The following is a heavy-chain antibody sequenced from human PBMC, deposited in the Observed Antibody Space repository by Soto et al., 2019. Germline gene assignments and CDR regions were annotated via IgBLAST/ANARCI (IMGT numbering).Heavy chain of an antibody. CDR3: AREGQAPYYYYGMDF. CDR2: ISGYNGNT. Sequence: QVQVVQSGDEVKKPGASVKVSCKASGYTFTNYGFSWVRQAPGQGLEWVGWISGYNGNTKYAEKFQGRVTMTTDTYTSTAHMELRSLRSDDTAVYYCAREGQAPYYYYGMDFWGQGTAVTVSS. CDR1: GYTFTNYG. V-gene: IGHV1-18*01. J-gene: IGHJ6*02.